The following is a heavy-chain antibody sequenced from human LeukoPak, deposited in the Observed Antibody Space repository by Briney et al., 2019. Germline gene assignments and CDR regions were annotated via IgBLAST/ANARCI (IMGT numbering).Heavy chain of an antibody. J-gene: IGHJ4*02. CDR2: IGAAGDP. CDR3: ARALSSGGYVFDY. Sequence: PGGSLGLSRAASGFTFSSYDMHWVRQPTGKGLEWVSAIGAAGDPYYPGYVKGGFTISRENAKNSLYLQMNSLRAGDTAVYYCARALSSGGYVFDYWGKGTLVSSSS. CDR1: GFTFSSYD. V-gene: IGHV3-13*05. D-gene: IGHD6-19*01.